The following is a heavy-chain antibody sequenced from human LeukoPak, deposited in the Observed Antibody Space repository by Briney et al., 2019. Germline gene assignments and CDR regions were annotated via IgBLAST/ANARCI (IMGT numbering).Heavy chain of an antibody. J-gene: IGHJ4*02. CDR3: ARNRILGGTRAAFDY. Sequence: NPGESLKISCTGFGYSFTTYWIGWVRQMPGKGLEWMGIIYPGDSDTRYSPSFQGQVTISADKSIRTAYLQWSSLKASDTAMYYCARNRILGGTRAAFDYWGQGTLVTVSS. V-gene: IGHV5-51*01. CDR1: GYSFTTYW. CDR2: IYPGDSDT. D-gene: IGHD1-26*01.